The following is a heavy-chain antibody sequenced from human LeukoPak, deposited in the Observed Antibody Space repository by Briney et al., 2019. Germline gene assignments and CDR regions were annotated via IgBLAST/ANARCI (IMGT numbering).Heavy chain of an antibody. CDR3: ARELPADAFDI. Sequence: SETLSLTCSVSGGSISSGTYYWAWIPQPPGQGLEWIGCINYGGSTYSNPSLKSGATLSVDSSKNQFPLKMSSVTAADTAVYFCARELPADAFDIWGQGTMVTVSS. CDR2: INYGGST. D-gene: IGHD1-14*01. CDR1: GGSISSGTYY. V-gene: IGHV4-39*06. J-gene: IGHJ3*02.